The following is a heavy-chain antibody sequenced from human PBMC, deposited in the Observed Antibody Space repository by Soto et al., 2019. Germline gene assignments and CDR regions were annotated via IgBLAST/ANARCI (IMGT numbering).Heavy chain of an antibody. CDR3: AKEGGGTTVGTSHGIGDF. CDR1: GFTFSSFG. Sequence: QVHLVESGGGVVQPGRSLRLSCAASGFTFSSFGMHWVRQAPGKGLEWVAVISYDENSKYYAESGTGRFTISTDNSKNTLYMEMNSLRAEDTALYYCAKEGGGTTVGTSHGIGDFWGQGTLVTVSS. CDR2: ISYDENSK. J-gene: IGHJ4*02. D-gene: IGHD4-17*01. V-gene: IGHV3-30*18.